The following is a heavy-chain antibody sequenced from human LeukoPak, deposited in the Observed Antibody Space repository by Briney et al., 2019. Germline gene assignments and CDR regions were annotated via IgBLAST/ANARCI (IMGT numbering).Heavy chain of an antibody. Sequence: ASVKVSCKASGYTFTSYYMHWVRQAPGQGLEWMGIINPSGGSTSYAQKFQGRVTMTRDTSTSTVYMELSSLRSEDTAVYYCATDYGDYHFDYWGQGTLVTVPS. J-gene: IGHJ4*02. CDR2: INPSGGST. CDR1: GYTFTSYY. D-gene: IGHD4-17*01. V-gene: IGHV1-46*01. CDR3: ATDYGDYHFDY.